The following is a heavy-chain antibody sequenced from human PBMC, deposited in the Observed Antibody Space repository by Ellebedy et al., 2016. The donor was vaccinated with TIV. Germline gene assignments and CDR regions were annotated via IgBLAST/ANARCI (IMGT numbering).Heavy chain of an antibody. J-gene: IGHJ4*02. CDR1: GFTFSSFA. V-gene: IGHV3-23*01. D-gene: IGHD1-1*01. Sequence: GESLKISCAVSGFTFSSFAMNWLRQVPGKGLEWVSGISGGGDSTNYADSVKGRFTISRDNAKNSLYLQMNSLRAEDTAVYYCAGRAYNWNDGSLFDYWGQGTLVTVSS. CDR2: ISGGGDST. CDR3: AGRAYNWNDGSLFDY.